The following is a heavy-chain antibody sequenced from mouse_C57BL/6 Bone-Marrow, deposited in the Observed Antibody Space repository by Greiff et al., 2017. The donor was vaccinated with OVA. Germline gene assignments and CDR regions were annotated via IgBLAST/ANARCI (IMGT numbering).Heavy chain of an antibody. CDR1: GFNIKNTY. CDR3: ARRTYGSSPHWYFDV. Sequence: EVKLQQSVAELVRPGASVKLSCTASGFNIKNTYMHWVKQRPEQGLEWIGRIDPANGNTKYAPKFQGKATITADTSSNTAYLQLSSLPSEDTAIYYCARRTYGSSPHWYFDVWGTGTTVTVSS. J-gene: IGHJ1*03. D-gene: IGHD1-1*01. V-gene: IGHV14-3*01. CDR2: IDPANGNT.